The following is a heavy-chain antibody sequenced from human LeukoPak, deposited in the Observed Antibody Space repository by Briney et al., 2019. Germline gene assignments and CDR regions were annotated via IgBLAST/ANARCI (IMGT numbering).Heavy chain of an antibody. CDR3: AMYYYDSSGPMG. D-gene: IGHD3-22*01. J-gene: IGHJ4*02. CDR2: ISSSGSTI. CDR1: GFTFSSYE. V-gene: IGHV3-48*03. Sequence: GGSLRLSCAASGFTFSSYEMNWVRQAPGKGLEWVSYISSSGSTIYYADSVKGRFTISRDNAKNSLYLQMNSLRAEDTAVYYCAMYYYDSSGPMGRGQGTLVTVSS.